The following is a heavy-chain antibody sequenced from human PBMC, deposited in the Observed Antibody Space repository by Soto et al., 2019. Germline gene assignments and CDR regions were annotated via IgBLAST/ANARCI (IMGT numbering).Heavy chain of an antibody. Sequence: EVQLVESGGGLVKPGGSLTLSCAASGFAFRSYNMNWVRQAPGKGLEWVASISSGSSNIYYAASVKARFTISRDNAKNSLFLQMDSLRAEDSAVYYCASATVVAATFDFWGQGNLVTVSS. V-gene: IGHV3-21*01. CDR3: ASATVVAATFDF. D-gene: IGHD2-15*01. J-gene: IGHJ4*02. CDR1: GFAFRSYN. CDR2: ISSGSSNI.